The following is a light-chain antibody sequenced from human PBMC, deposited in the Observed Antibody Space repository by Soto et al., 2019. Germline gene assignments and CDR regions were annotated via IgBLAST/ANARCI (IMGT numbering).Light chain of an antibody. J-gene: IGKJ5*01. Sequence: QMTQSPSTLSASVGDRVTITCRASQSISIWLAWYQQKPGKAPKLLIYAASTLHSGVPSRFSGSGSGTGFTLTISSLQPEDFATYYCLQDDTYPITFGQGTRLEIK. CDR3: LQDDTYPIT. CDR2: AAS. V-gene: IGKV1-6*01. CDR1: QSISIW.